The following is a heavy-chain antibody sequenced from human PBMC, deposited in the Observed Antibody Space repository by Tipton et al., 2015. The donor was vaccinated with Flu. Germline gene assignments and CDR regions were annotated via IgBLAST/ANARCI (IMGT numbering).Heavy chain of an antibody. Sequence: TLSLTCAVSGYSISSGYYWGWIRQPPGKGLEWIGSIYYSGSTYYNPSLKSRVTISVDTSKNQFSLKLSSVTAADTAVYYCATKEVSYCSGGSCYSYYFDYWGQGTLVTVSS. CDR3: ATKEVSYCSGGSCYSYYFDY. D-gene: IGHD2-15*01. V-gene: IGHV4-38-2*01. CDR2: IYYSGST. CDR1: GYSISSGYY. J-gene: IGHJ4*02.